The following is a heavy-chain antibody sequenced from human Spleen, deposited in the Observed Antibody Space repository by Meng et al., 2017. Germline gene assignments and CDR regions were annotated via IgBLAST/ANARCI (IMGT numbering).Heavy chain of an antibody. CDR3: TRERTTVTSLHTFDI. Sequence: GESLKISCAASGFTFSDSYMSWVRQAPGKGLEWLSYISGGDSTMYYVDSVKGRFTISRDNAKNSLYLQMNSLRAEDTAIYYCTRERTTVTSLHTFDIWGQGTMVTVSS. CDR1: GFTFSDSY. V-gene: IGHV3-11*04. CDR2: ISGGDSTM. D-gene: IGHD4-17*01. J-gene: IGHJ3*02.